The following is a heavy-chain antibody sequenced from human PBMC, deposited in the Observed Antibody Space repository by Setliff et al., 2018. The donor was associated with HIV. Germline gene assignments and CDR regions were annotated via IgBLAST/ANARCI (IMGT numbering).Heavy chain of an antibody. J-gene: IGHJ4*02. CDR2: VHPSGSI. CDR1: GVSFSGDY. CDR3: ARGRDWAKTGDF. Sequence: PSETLSLTCAVSGVSFSGDYWSWVRQPPGKGLEWIAEVHPSGSINYNSSLKSRVAISVDTSNNQFSLTMTSVTAADTAVYYCARGRDWAKTGDFWGQGALVTVSS. D-gene: IGHD3-9*01. V-gene: IGHV4-34*01.